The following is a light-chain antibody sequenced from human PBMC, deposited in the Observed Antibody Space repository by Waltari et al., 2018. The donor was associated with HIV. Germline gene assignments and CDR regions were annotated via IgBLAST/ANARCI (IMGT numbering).Light chain of an antibody. CDR2: EVS. CDR3: CAYAGSTTYGI. V-gene: IGLV2-23*02. J-gene: IGLJ2*01. CDR1: SSDVGGYNL. Sequence: QSALTQPASVSGSPGQSITISCTGTSSDVGGYNLVSWYQQHPGKAPKLISYEVSKRPSGVSNRFSGSKSGNTASRTISGLQAEDEADYYCCAYAGSTTYGIFGGGTKLTVL.